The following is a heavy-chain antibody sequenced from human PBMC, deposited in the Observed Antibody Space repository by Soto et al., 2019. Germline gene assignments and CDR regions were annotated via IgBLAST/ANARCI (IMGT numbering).Heavy chain of an antibody. CDR1: GFTFSSYA. Sequence: GGSLRLSCAASGFTFSSYAMSWVRQAPGKGLEWVSAISGSGGSTYYADSVKGRFTISRDNSKNTLYLQMNSLRAEDTAVYYCAKDVTRDSSGYLLNVAFDISGQATMVSVTS. CDR2: ISGSGGST. V-gene: IGHV3-23*01. CDR3: AKDVTRDSSGYLLNVAFDI. D-gene: IGHD3-22*01. J-gene: IGHJ3*02.